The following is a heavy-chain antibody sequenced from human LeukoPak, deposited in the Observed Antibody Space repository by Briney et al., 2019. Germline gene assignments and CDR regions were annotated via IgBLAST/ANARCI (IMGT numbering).Heavy chain of an antibody. D-gene: IGHD2-15*01. J-gene: IGHJ4*02. V-gene: IGHV5-51*01. CDR3: ASPVNGGSCAFDY. Sequence: GESLKISCKGSGYSFTSYWIGWVRQMPGKGLEWMGIIYPGNSDTRYSPSFQGQVTISVDKSITTAYLQWSSLKASDTAMYYCASPVNGGSCAFDYWGQGTLVTVSS. CDR1: GYSFTSYW. CDR2: IYPGNSDT.